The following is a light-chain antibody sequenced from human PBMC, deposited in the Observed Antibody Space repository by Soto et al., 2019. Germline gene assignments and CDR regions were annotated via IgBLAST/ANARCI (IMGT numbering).Light chain of an antibody. CDR1: SSDVGGYNY. CDR2: GVS. J-gene: IGLJ3*02. CDR3: CSYAGTSLWV. V-gene: IGLV2-11*01. Sequence: QSALTQPRSVSGSPGQSVTISCTGTSSDVGGYNYVSWYQQHTGKAPKLMIYGVSKRPSGVPDRFSGSKSGNTASLTISELQAEDEADYYCCSYAGTSLWVVGGGTKLTVL.